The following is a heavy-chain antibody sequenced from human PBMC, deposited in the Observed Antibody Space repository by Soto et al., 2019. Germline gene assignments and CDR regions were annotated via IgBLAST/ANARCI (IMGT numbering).Heavy chain of an antibody. Sequence: EVQLLESGGGLVQPGGSLRLSCAASGFTFSSYTMSWVRQAPRKGLEWVSAISNSGGSTYYADSVKGRFTISRDNSKHTLFLQVNSLRAEDTAVYYCAKGLGDYYYTDVWGEGTTVTFSS. V-gene: IGHV3-23*01. J-gene: IGHJ6*03. D-gene: IGHD3-16*01. CDR3: AKGLGDYYYTDV. CDR1: GFTFSSYT. CDR2: ISNSGGST.